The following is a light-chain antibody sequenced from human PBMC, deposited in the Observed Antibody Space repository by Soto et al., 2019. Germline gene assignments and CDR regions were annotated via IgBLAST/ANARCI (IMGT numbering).Light chain of an antibody. Sequence: QLVLTQPPSASGTPGQRVTLSCSGSSSNIGSNTVNWYQQLPGTAPKLLIYSNNQRPSWVPDRFSGSKSGTSASLAISGLQSEDEADYYCAAWDDSLNGWVFGGGTKVTVL. CDR3: AAWDDSLNGWV. CDR1: SSNIGSNT. V-gene: IGLV1-44*01. CDR2: SNN. J-gene: IGLJ3*02.